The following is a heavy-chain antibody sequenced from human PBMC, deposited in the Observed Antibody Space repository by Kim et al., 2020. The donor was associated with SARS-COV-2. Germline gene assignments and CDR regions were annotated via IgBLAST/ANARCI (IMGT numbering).Heavy chain of an antibody. V-gene: IGHV3-23*01. CDR3: AKDLWGFSAIDY. J-gene: IGHJ4*02. CDR2: IGGDERT. CDR1: GFSFTNNA. D-gene: IGHD3-3*01. Sequence: GGSLRHSCAASGFSFTNNAMNWVRQAPGKGLEWVAGIGGDERTYYADSVNGRFTISRDNSKSTLYLQLNTLRADDTARYYCAKDLWGFSAIDYWGRGTLVTVSS.